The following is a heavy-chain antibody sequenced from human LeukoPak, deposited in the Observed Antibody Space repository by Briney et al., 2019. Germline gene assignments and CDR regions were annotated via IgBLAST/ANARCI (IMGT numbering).Heavy chain of an antibody. CDR3: ARGPATGDFDY. D-gene: IGHD1-1*01. Sequence: ASVKVSCKASGCTFTAYYMHWMRQDPGQGLEWMGWINPNTGDTKYAQKFQGRVTMTGDTSISTAYMELSRLRSDDTAVYYCARGPATGDFDYWGQGSLVTVSS. CDR2: INPNTGDT. V-gene: IGHV1-2*02. CDR1: GCTFTAYY. J-gene: IGHJ4*02.